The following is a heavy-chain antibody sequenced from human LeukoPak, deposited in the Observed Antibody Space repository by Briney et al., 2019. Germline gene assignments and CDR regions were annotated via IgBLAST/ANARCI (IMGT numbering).Heavy chain of an antibody. V-gene: IGHV4-30-2*01. CDR2: IYHSGST. D-gene: IGHD2-2*01. CDR1: GGSISSGGYY. Sequence: PSETLSLTCTVSGGSISSGGYYWSWIRQPPGKGLEWIGYIYHSGSTYYNPSLKSRVTISVDRSKNQFSLKLSSVTAADTAVYYCARCPRSQLPQYYYYYYMDVWGKGTTVTVSS. J-gene: IGHJ6*03. CDR3: ARCPRSQLPQYYYYYYMDV.